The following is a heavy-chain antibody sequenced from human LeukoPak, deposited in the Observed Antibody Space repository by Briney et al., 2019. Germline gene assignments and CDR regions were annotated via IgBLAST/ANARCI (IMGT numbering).Heavy chain of an antibody. Sequence: GRSLRLSCAASGFTFSSYSMNWVRQAPGKGLEWVSSISSSSSYIYYADSEKGRFTISRDNAKNSLYLQMNSLRAEDTAVYYCARAWCSSTSCYNYYYYGMDVWGQGTTVTVSS. CDR1: GFTFSSYS. CDR3: ARAWCSSTSCYNYYYYGMDV. J-gene: IGHJ6*02. D-gene: IGHD2-2*02. CDR2: ISSSSSYI. V-gene: IGHV3-21*01.